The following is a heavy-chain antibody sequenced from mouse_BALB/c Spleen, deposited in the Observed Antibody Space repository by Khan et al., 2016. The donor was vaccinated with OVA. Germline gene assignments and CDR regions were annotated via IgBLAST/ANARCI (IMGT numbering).Heavy chain of an antibody. CDR2: IWGDGST. CDR3: AKFTPDYYSMDY. D-gene: IGHD1-1*01. V-gene: IGHV2-3*01. CDR1: GFSLTRYG. J-gene: IGHJ4*01. Sequence: QVQLKQSGPGLVAPSQSLSITCTVSGFSLTRYGVNWVRQPPGKGLEWLGVIWGDGSTNYHSTLKSRLIISKDNSKSQVFLKLNSLQTDDTATYYCAKFTPDYYSMDYWGQGTSVTISS.